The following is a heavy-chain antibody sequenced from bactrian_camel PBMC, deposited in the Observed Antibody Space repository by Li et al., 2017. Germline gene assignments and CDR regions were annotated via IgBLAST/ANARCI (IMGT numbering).Heavy chain of an antibody. CDR1: GDISAFYC. CDR3: AAARRGSGRTCSDTDDYDL. J-gene: IGHJ4*01. V-gene: IGHV3S53*01. CDR2: IWTGTNT. Sequence: HVQLVESGGGSVQAGESLTLSCAVFGDISAFYCMGWFRQVQGEEHEGVARIWTGTNTRYDDSMRGRSTISQDNAKNTLDLQINDLKPEDTAIYYCAAARRGSGRTCSDTDDYDLTGQGTQVTVS. D-gene: IGHD3*01.